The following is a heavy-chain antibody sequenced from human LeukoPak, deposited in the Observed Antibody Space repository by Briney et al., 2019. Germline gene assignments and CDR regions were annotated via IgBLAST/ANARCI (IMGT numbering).Heavy chain of an antibody. D-gene: IGHD6-19*01. Sequence: GGSLRLSCAASGFIFSSYGMHWVRQAPGKGLEWVAFIRYDGTNKYYADSVKGRFTISRDNSKNTLYLQMNSLRAEDTAVYYCAKVSFVGLSPVAEVYFDYWGQGTLVTVSS. CDR3: AKVSFVGLSPVAEVYFDY. J-gene: IGHJ4*02. V-gene: IGHV3-30*02. CDR1: GFIFSSYG. CDR2: IRYDGTNK.